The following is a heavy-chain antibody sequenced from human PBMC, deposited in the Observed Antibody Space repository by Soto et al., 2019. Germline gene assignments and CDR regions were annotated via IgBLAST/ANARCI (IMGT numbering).Heavy chain of an antibody. V-gene: IGHV3-23*01. CDR2: ISGSGGST. CDR3: AKDLCSGGSCYGDYYYYYGMDV. D-gene: IGHD2-15*01. Sequence: GSLRLSCAASGFTFSSYAMSWVRQAPGKGLEWVSAISGSGGSTYYADSVKGRFTISRDNSKNTLYLQMNSLRAEDTAVYYCAKDLCSGGSCYGDYYYYYGMDVWGQGTTVTVSS. CDR1: GFTFSSYA. J-gene: IGHJ6*02.